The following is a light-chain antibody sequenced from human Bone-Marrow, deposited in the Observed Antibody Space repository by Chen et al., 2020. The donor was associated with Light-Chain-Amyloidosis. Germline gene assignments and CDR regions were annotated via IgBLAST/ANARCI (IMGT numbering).Light chain of an antibody. CDR3: QQYGTSPLT. J-gene: IGKJ4*01. CDR2: GSS. Sequence: EIVLTQSPGTLSLSPGEGANLSCRASQTISINYLTWYQQKFGQAPRLLIYGSSSRATGIPDRFTCSGSWTDFTLTINRLEPEDIAMYYCQQYGTSPLTFGGGTKVEIK. V-gene: IGKV3-20*01. CDR1: QTISINY.